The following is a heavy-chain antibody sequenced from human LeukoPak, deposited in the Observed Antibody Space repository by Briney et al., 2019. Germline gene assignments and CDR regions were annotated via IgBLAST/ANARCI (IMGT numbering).Heavy chain of an antibody. J-gene: IGHJ6*03. CDR1: GGSISSSSYY. D-gene: IGHD6-13*01. CDR3: ARDSWRDYRIAAAGTNYMDV. Sequence: SETLSLTCTVSGGSISSSSYYWGWIRQPPGKGLEWIGSIYYSGSTYYNPSLKSRVTISVDTSKNQFSLKLSSVTAADTAVYYCARDSWRDYRIAAAGTNYMDVWGKGTTVTVSS. CDR2: IYYSGST. V-gene: IGHV4-39*07.